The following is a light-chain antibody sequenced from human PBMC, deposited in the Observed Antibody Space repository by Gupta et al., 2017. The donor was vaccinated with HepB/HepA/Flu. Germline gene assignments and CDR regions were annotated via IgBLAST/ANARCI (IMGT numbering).Light chain of an antibody. J-gene: IGKJ4*01. CDR2: LGS. V-gene: IGKV2-28*01. CDR1: QSLLHSNGNTY. Sequence: DIVMTQSPLSLPVTPGEPASISCRSSQSLLHSNGNTYLDWYLQKPGQSPQLLIYLGSNRASGVPDRFSGSGSGTDFTLKISRVEAEDVGVYYCMQALQGITFGGGTKVEIK. CDR3: MQALQGIT.